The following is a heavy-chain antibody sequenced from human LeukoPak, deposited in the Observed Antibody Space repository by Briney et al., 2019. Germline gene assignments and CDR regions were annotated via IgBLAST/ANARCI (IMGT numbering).Heavy chain of an antibody. J-gene: IGHJ3*01. CDR1: GYTFISYG. CDR3: ATALRLEALDL. D-gene: IGHD3-16*01. Sequence: GASVKVSCKASGYTFISYGISWVRQAPGKGLEWMGGFDPEDGERIYAQKFQDRVTMTEDTSTDTAYMELRSLRSEDTAMYYCATALRLEALDLWGHGTMVTVSS. CDR2: FDPEDGER. V-gene: IGHV1-24*01.